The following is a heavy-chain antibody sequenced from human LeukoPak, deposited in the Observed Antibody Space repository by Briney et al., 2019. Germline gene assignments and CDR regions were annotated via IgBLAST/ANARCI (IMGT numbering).Heavy chain of an antibody. V-gene: IGHV4-39*01. D-gene: IGHD3-22*01. CDR3: ARHDSSGYYYYYYGMDV. J-gene: IGHJ6*02. CDR1: GGSISSSSYY. Sequence: PSETLSLTCTVSGGSISSSSYYWGWIRQPPGKGLEWIGSIYYSGSTYYNPSLKSRVTISVDTSKNQFSLKLSSVTAADTAVYYCARHDSSGYYYYYYGMDVWGQGTTVTVPS. CDR2: IYYSGST.